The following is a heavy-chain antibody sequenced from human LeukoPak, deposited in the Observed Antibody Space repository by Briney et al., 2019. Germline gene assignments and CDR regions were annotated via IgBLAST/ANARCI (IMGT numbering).Heavy chain of an antibody. CDR2: IYYSGST. J-gene: IGHJ3*02. D-gene: IGHD1-26*01. Sequence: PSETLSLTCAVYGGSFSGYYWSWIRQPPGKGLEWIGYIYYSGSTNYNPSLKSRVTISVDTSKNQFSLKLSSVTAADTAVYYCARDRNGGSPNAFDIWGQGTMVTVSS. V-gene: IGHV4-59*01. CDR3: ARDRNGGSPNAFDI. CDR1: GGSFSGYY.